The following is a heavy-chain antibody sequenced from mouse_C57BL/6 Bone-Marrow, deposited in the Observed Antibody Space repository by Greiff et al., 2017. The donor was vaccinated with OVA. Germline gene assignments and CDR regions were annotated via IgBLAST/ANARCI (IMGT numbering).Heavy chain of an antibody. CDR3: VIYDGYYGGFAY. Sequence: VQLQQSGAELARPGASVKMSCKASGYTFTSYTMHWVKQRPGQGLEWIGYINPSSGYTKYNQKFKDKATLTADKSSSTAYMQLSSLTSEDSAVYYCVIYDGYYGGFAYWGQGTLVTVSA. V-gene: IGHV1-4*01. CDR1: GYTFTSYT. J-gene: IGHJ3*01. D-gene: IGHD2-3*01. CDR2: INPSSGYT.